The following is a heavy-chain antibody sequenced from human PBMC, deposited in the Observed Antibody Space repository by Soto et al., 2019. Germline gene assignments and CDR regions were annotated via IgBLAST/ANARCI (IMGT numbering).Heavy chain of an antibody. CDR3: ARDLARGRLWSDHDACDI. CDR1: GYTFTGYY. D-gene: IGHD2-8*02. Sequence: ASVKVSCKASGYTFTGYYMHWVRQAPGQGLEWMGWINPNSGGTNYAQKFQGWVTMTRDTSISTAYMELSRLRSDDTAVYYCARDLARGRLWSDHDACDIWGQGTMVTVSS. V-gene: IGHV1-2*04. J-gene: IGHJ3*02. CDR2: INPNSGGT.